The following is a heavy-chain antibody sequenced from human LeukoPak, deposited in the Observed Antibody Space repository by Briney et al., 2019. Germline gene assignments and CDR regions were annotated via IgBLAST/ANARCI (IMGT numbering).Heavy chain of an antibody. CDR1: GFTFSSYE. J-gene: IGHJ4*02. CDR3: ARDSNMVRGFSPFDY. Sequence: PGGSLRLSCAASGFTFSSYEMNWVRQAPGKGLEWASYISGSGSTIYYVDSVKGRFTISRDNAKNSLYLQMNSLRAEDTAVYYCARDSNMVRGFSPFDYWGQGTPVTVSS. V-gene: IGHV3-48*03. D-gene: IGHD3-10*01. CDR2: ISGSGSTI.